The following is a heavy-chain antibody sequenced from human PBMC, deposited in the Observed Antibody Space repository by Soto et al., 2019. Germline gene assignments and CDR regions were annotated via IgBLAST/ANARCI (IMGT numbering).Heavy chain of an antibody. CDR3: ARDPSIRSPPDY. V-gene: IGHV3-11*05. Sequence: QVQLVESGGGLVKPGGSLRLSCAASGFTFNDYSMTWIRQAPGTGLEWVSYISSTGSYTAYAGSVKGRFTISRDNAKNSLYLQMDSLRDEDTGIYYCARDPSIRSPPDYWGRGTQVTVSS. CDR1: GFTFNDYS. D-gene: IGHD3-3*02. CDR2: ISSTGSYT. J-gene: IGHJ4*02.